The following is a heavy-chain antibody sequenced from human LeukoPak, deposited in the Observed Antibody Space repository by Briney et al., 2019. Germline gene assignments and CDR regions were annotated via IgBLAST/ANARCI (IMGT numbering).Heavy chain of an antibody. CDR3: ARGSCSGGSCYGDAFNI. CDR2: IYYSGST. V-gene: IGHV4-59*01. D-gene: IGHD2-15*01. J-gene: IGHJ3*02. Sequence: SETLSLTCTVSGGSIRSFYWSWIRQPPGKGLEWLGYIYYSGSTNYNPSLRSRVTTSVDTSKNQFSLKLSSVTAADTAVYYCARGSCSGGSCYGDAFNIWGQGTMVTVSS. CDR1: GGSIRSFY.